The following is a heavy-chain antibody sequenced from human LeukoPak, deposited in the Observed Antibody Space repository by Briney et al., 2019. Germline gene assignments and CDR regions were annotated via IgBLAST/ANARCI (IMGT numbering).Heavy chain of an antibody. Sequence: SRTLSLTCTVSGASISSGSYYWGWIRQPAGNGLEWIGRIYTSGSTNYNPSLKSRFTISVDTSKNQFSLKLSSLTAADTAVYYCASDSGSYYNSFDLWGQGTLVTVSS. V-gene: IGHV4-61*02. CDR3: ASDSGSYYNSFDL. J-gene: IGHJ5*02. D-gene: IGHD1-26*01. CDR2: IYTSGST. CDR1: GASISSGSYY.